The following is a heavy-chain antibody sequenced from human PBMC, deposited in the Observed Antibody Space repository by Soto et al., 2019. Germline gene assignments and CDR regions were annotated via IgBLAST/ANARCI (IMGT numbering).Heavy chain of an antibody. J-gene: IGHJ6*03. CDR1: GFTFSSYW. Sequence: EVQLVESGGGLVQPGGSLRLSCAASGFTFSSYWMSWVRQAPGKGLEWVANIKQDGSEKYYVDSVKGRFTISRDNDKTSLYLQLNSLRAEAMAVYYCARAGQSSSHYYYYCYMDVWGKGTTVTVSS. D-gene: IGHD6-6*01. V-gene: IGHV3-7*01. CDR3: ARAGQSSSHYYYYCYMDV. CDR2: IKQDGSEK.